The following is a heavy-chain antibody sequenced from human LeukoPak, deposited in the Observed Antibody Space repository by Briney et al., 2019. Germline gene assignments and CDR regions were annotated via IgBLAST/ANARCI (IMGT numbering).Heavy chain of an antibody. J-gene: IGHJ3*02. V-gene: IGHV4-39*01. CDR1: GGSINSSDHY. CDR2: KYYSGDT. CDR3: ARHRLEGDTFDI. D-gene: IGHD3-3*01. Sequence: SETLSLTCTVSGGSINSSDHYWAWIRQPPGEGLEWIGSKYYSGDTYYSPSLKSRVTISVDTSRNKFALKLNSVTAADTAVYFCARHRLEGDTFDIWGQGTKVTVSS.